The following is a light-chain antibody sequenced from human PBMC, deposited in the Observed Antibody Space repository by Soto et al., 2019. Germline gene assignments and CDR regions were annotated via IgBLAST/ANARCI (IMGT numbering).Light chain of an antibody. V-gene: IGKV3-20*01. Sequence: EIVLTQSPGTLSLSPGERATLSCRTSQSISSTYLAWYQQKPGQAPRLLIYGTYSRATGIPDRFSGSGSGRDFTLTISRLGPEDFAVYYCQQYGTSPPVYTFGQGTKLEIK. CDR3: QQYGTSPPVYT. J-gene: IGKJ2*01. CDR2: GTY. CDR1: QSISSTY.